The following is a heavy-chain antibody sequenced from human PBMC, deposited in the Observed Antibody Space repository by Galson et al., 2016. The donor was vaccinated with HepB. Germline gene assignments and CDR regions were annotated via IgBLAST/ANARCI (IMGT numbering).Heavy chain of an antibody. CDR1: GFTVSDNY. CDR2: IYSDGRT. J-gene: IGHJ4*02. Sequence: SLRLSCAVSGFTVSDNYMSWVRQAPGKGLEWVSLIYSDGRTYYAESAKGRFTISRDSTKNTVYLQMSSLRVEDSAVYYCASRLGYCRGGSCFGMYWGQGTRITVAA. D-gene: IGHD2-15*01. CDR3: ASRLGYCRGGSCFGMY. V-gene: IGHV3-53*01.